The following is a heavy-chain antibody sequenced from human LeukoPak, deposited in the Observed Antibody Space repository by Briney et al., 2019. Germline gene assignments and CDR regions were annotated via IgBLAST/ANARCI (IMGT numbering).Heavy chain of an antibody. J-gene: IGHJ5*02. CDR1: GFTFSSYS. CDR2: ISSSSSYI. CDR3: ARDPQRGGIVGYYR. Sequence: GGSLRLSCAASGFTFSSYSMNWVRQAPGKGLEWVSSISSSSSYIYYADSVKGRFTISRDNAKNSLYLQMNSLRAEDTAVYYCARDPQRGGIVGYYRWGQGTLVTVSS. V-gene: IGHV3-21*01. D-gene: IGHD1-26*01.